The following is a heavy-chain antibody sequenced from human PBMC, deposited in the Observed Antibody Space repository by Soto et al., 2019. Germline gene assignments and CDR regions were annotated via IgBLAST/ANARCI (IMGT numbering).Heavy chain of an antibody. D-gene: IGHD1-1*01. CDR1: GFSVNTCG. V-gene: IGHV3-23*01. CDR3: TRWNGYGDL. J-gene: IGHJ5*02. CDR2: GSGGSGAT. Sequence: WGSLTLSCTASGFSVNTCGETWGRQRPWQGLEWVSVGSGGSGATPYRNSSQERRTITTDYPANTAYLQKNSLIVEDTAVYYCTRWNGYGDLWGEGILVTVSS.